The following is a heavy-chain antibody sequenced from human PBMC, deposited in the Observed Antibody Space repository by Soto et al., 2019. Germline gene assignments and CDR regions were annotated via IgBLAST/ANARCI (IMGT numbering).Heavy chain of an antibody. J-gene: IGHJ5*02. CDR1: GGSVSSGSYY. Sequence: SETLSLTCTVSGGSVSSGSYYWSWIRQPPGKGLEWIGYIYYSGSTNYNPSLKSRVTISVDTSKNQFSLKLSSVTAADTAVYYCARGPGITKVRGVAYNWFDPWGQGTLVTVSS. CDR3: ARGPGITKVRGVAYNWFDP. CDR2: IYYSGST. V-gene: IGHV4-61*01. D-gene: IGHD3-10*01.